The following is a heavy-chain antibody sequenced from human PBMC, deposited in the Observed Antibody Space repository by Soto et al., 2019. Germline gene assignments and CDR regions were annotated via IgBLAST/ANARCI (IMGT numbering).Heavy chain of an antibody. Sequence: GGSVRLSFAASGFTFSSYWMSWVRQATGKGLEWVANIKQDGSEKYYVDSVKGRLTISRDNAKNSLYRQMNSLRAEDTAVYYCARGIVVNLYYYGMDVWGQGSTVTVSS. D-gene: IGHD3-22*01. CDR1: GFTFSSYW. CDR2: IKQDGSEK. CDR3: ARGIVVNLYYYGMDV. V-gene: IGHV3-7*01. J-gene: IGHJ6*02.